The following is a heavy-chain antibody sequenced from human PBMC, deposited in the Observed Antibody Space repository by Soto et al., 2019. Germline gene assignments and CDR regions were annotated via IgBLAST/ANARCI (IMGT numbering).Heavy chain of an antibody. CDR2: IYHSGST. CDR1: GGSISSSNW. J-gene: IGHJ4*02. D-gene: IGHD2-2*01. CDR3: ARDSPHCGSTSCPLDY. V-gene: IGHV4-4*02. Sequence: PSETLSLTCAVSGGSISSSNWWSWVRQPPGKGLEWIGEIYHSGSTNYNPSLKSRVTISVDKSKNQFSLKLSSVTAADTAVYYCARDSPHCGSTSCPLDYWGQGTLVTVSS.